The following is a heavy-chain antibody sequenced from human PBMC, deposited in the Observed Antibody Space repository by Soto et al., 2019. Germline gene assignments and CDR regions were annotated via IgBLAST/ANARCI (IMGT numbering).Heavy chain of an antibody. Sequence: LSLTCTVSGGPFSSSYYCWGWFRQPPGKGPEWIGTIYYSGSAYYNSSLESRVTISADTSKSQLSLRLTSVTAADTAVYYCARLAHRALASYLDNWGQGTLVTVSS. D-gene: IGHD6-19*01. CDR2: IYYSGSA. V-gene: IGHV4-39*01. CDR1: GGPFSSSYYC. CDR3: ARLAHRALASYLDN. J-gene: IGHJ4*02.